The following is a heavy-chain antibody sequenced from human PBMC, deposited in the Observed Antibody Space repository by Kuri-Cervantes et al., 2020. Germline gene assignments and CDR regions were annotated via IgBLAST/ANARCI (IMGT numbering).Heavy chain of an antibody. J-gene: IGHJ6*03. CDR2: IYYSGST. Sequence: SETLSLTCTVSGGSVSSGSYYWSWIRQPPGKGLEWIGYIYYSGSTNYNPSLKSRVTISVDTSKSQFSLKLTAVTAADTAVYYCARGLVYYYMDVWGKGTTVTVSS. V-gene: IGHV4-61*01. CDR3: ARGLVYYYMDV. CDR1: GGSVSSGSYY. D-gene: IGHD2-21*01.